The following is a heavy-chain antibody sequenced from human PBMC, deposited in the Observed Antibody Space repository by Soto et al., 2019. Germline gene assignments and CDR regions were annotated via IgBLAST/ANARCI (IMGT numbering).Heavy chain of an antibody. Sequence: QVTLKESGPVLVKPTETLTLTCTVSGFSLSNARMSVSWISQPPGKALEWLAHIFSNDEKCYSASLKNRLTISKDTTKSQVVLTMTKMDPVDTATYYCARIRGWGWLGPNDYWGQGTLVPVSS. V-gene: IGHV2-26*01. CDR3: ARIRGWGWLGPNDY. J-gene: IGHJ4*02. CDR1: GFSLSNARMS. D-gene: IGHD3-10*01. CDR2: IFSNDEK.